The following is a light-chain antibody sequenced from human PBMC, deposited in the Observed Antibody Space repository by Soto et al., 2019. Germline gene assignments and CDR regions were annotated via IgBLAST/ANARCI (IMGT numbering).Light chain of an antibody. CDR1: QSVSSN. V-gene: IGKV3-15*01. J-gene: IGKJ2*01. CDR2: AAS. Sequence: EIVMTQSPATLSVSPGERVSLYCRASQSVSSNVAWYQQKLGQAPRLLMFAASTRATGIPARFSGSGSGIEFTLTISSLQSEDFAVYYCQQYNDWPPRYTFGQGTKLELK. CDR3: QQYNDWPPRYT.